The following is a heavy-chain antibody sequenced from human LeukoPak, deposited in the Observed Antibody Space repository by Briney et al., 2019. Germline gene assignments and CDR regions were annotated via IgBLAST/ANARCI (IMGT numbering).Heavy chain of an antibody. CDR3: ARGGSYVHY. D-gene: IGHD1-26*01. CDR1: GSTFNSYE. V-gene: IGHV3-48*03. J-gene: IGHJ4*02. CDR2: INSGGSAI. Sequence: PGGSLRLSCAASGSTFNSYEMNWVRQAPGKGLEWVAYINSGGSAIYYADSVKGRFTISRDNAKNSLYLQMNSLRADDTAVYYCARGGSYVHYWGQGILVTVSS.